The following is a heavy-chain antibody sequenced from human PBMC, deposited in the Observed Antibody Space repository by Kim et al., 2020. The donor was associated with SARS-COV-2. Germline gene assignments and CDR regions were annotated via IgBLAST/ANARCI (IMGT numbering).Heavy chain of an antibody. CDR2: IYPGDSDT. J-gene: IGHJ5*02. Sequence: GESLKISCKGSGYSFTSYWIGWVRQMPGKGLEWMGIIYPGDSDTRYSPSFQGQVTISADKSISTAYLQWSSLKASDTAMYYCARYEAYYDFWSGYPGGFWFDPWGQGTLVTVSS. V-gene: IGHV5-51*01. CDR3: ARYEAYYDFWSGYPGGFWFDP. D-gene: IGHD3-3*01. CDR1: GYSFTSYW.